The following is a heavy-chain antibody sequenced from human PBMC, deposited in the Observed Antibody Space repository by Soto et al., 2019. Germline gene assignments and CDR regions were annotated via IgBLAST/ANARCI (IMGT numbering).Heavy chain of an antibody. CDR2: IFPLTDKP. V-gene: IGHV1-69*02. J-gene: IGHJ4*02. CDR1: GGTFRNYP. D-gene: IGHD1-7*01. Sequence: QVQLVQSGTEVKKPGSSVKVSCKASGGTFRNYPINWVRQAPWQALEWMGSIFPLTDKPDYAQNLQARLTISADKSTTTADNEFSSFTSAVSANYVYTKAPSVLLSYFDSWGQGP. CDR3: TKAPSVLLSYFDS.